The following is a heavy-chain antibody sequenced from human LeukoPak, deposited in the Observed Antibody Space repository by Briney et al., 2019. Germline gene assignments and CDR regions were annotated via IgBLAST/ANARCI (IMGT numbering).Heavy chain of an antibody. J-gene: IGHJ4*02. V-gene: IGHV4-39*07. CDR2: IYYSGS. CDR3: ARDRSYGSGSYLVR. CDR1: GGSISSSSYY. Sequence: SETLSLTCTVSGGSISSSSYYWGWIRQPPGKGLEWIGSIYYSGSTISVDTSKNQFSLKLSSVTAADTAVYYCARDRSYGSGSYLVRWGQGTLVTVSS. D-gene: IGHD3-10*01.